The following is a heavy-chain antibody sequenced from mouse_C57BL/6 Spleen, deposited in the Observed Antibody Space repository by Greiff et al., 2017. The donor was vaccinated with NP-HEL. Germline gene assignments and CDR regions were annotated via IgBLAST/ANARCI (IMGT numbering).Heavy chain of an antibody. J-gene: IGHJ2*01. CDR3: AREDYYGSSFDY. Sequence: QVQLKQPGAELVRPGSSVKLSCKASGYTFTSYWMDWVKQRPGQGLEWIGNIYPSDSETHYNQKFKDKATLTVDKSSSTAYMQLSSLTSEDSAVYYCAREDYYGSSFDYWGQGTTLTVSS. V-gene: IGHV1-61*01. CDR1: GYTFTSYW. D-gene: IGHD1-1*01. CDR2: IYPSDSET.